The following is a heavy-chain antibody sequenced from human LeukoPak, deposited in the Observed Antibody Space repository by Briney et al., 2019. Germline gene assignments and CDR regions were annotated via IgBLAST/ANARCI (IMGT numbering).Heavy chain of an antibody. V-gene: IGHV3-43*02. D-gene: IGHD2-2*02. Sequence: GGSLRLSCVASGFTFYDYAMHWVRQAPGKGQEWVSLIYGDGGSTYYADSVKGRFTIARDNSKNSLYLQMNSLRTDDTALYFCAKDIYPTPARPDAFDIWGQGTMVTVSS. CDR2: IYGDGGST. CDR1: GFTFYDYA. J-gene: IGHJ3*02. CDR3: AKDIYPTPARPDAFDI.